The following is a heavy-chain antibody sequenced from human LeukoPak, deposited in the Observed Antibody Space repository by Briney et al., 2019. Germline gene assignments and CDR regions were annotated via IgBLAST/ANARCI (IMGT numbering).Heavy chain of an antibody. V-gene: IGHV4-59*01. CDR1: GGSISSYY. Sequence: SETLSLTCTVSGGSISSYYWSWIRQPPGKGLEWIGYIYYSGSTNYNPSLKSRVTISVDTSKNQFSLKLSSVTAADTAGYYCARARGRAAAGPFDYWGQGTLVTVS. D-gene: IGHD6-13*01. CDR3: ARARGRAAAGPFDY. J-gene: IGHJ4*02. CDR2: IYYSGST.